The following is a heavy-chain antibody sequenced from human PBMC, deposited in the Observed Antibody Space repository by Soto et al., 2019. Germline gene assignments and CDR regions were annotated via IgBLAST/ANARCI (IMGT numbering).Heavy chain of an antibody. CDR3: AKDVESGSRYRGAFDN. CDR1: GFTFSSYA. J-gene: IGHJ4*02. D-gene: IGHD1-26*01. V-gene: IGHV3-23*01. CDR2: ISASGGAT. Sequence: EVELLESGGGLVQPGGSLRLSCVASGFTFSSYAMSWVRQAPGKGLEWVAAISASGGATLHADSVKGRFTVSRDNPKNTLQLQLNSLRADDTAVYYFAKDVESGSRYRGAFDNCGQGAEVTISS.